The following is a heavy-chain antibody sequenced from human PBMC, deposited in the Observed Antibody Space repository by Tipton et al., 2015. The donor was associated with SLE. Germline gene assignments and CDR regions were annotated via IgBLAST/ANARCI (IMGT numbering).Heavy chain of an antibody. Sequence: TLSLTCTVSGGSISSGSYYWSWIRQPAGKGLEWIGRIYTSGSTNYNPSLKSRVTISVDTSKNQFSLKLSSVTAADTAVYYCARDLRGWYFGLWRRGTLVTRSS. CDR1: GGSISSGSYY. CDR3: ARDLRGWYFGL. CDR2: IYTSGST. V-gene: IGHV4-61*02. J-gene: IGHJ2*01. D-gene: IGHD3-10*01.